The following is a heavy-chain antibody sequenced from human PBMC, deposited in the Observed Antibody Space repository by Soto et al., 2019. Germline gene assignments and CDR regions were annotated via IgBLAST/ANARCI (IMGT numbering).Heavy chain of an antibody. V-gene: IGHV1-18*01. D-gene: IGHD2-21*02. CDR3: ARPRGVTDKYYYYGMDV. CDR2: ISAYNGNT. J-gene: IGHJ6*02. CDR1: GYTFTSYG. Sequence: QVPLVQSGAEVKKPGASVKVSCKASGYTFTSYGISWVRQAPGQGLEWMGWISAYNGNTNYAQKLQGRVTMTTDTSTSTAYMELRSLRSDDTAVYYCARPRGVTDKYYYYGMDVWGQGTTVTVSS.